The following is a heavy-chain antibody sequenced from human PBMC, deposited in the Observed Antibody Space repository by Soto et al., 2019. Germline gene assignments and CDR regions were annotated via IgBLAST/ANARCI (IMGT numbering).Heavy chain of an antibody. CDR3: VRNHI. CDR2: IKGDGSEK. J-gene: IGHJ4*02. CDR1: GFKFGTSW. Sequence: EVQLVESGGGLVQPGGSLRLSCAGTGFKFGTSWMSWVRQAPGKGLEWVANIKGDGSEKYYVDSVKGRFTISRDNTENSLYLQMNSLREEDTAVYHCVRNHIWGQGILVSVSS. V-gene: IGHV3-7*05.